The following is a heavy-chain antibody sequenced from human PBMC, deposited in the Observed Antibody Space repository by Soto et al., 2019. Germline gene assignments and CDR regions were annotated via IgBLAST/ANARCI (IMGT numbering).Heavy chain of an antibody. CDR2: ISSNGVST. J-gene: IGHJ6*03. CDR1: GFTLSGYA. Sequence: EVQLAESGGGLAQPGGSLRLSCAASGFTLSGYAMDWVRQAPGKGLEYVSGISSNGVSTYYANSVQGSFTISRDNSKNTVYRPMGNLRPEDMDVYYCARRARPDFYYLDVWGKGTTVTDSS. V-gene: IGHV3-64*01. D-gene: IGHD6-6*01. CDR3: ARRARPDFYYLDV.